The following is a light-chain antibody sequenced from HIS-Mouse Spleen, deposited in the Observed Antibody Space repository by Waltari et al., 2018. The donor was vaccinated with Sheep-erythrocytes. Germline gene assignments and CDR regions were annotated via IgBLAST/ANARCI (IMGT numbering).Light chain of an antibody. CDR1: KIGSKS. CDR3: QVWDSSSDHYV. J-gene: IGLJ1*01. V-gene: IGLV3-21*03. Sequence: SYVLTQPPSVAVAPGKTARITCGGNKIGSKSVHWYQQKTGQAPVLVVYDDSDRPSGIPERFSGSNSGNTATLTISRVEAGDEADYYCQVWDSSSDHYVFGTGTKVTVL. CDR2: DDS.